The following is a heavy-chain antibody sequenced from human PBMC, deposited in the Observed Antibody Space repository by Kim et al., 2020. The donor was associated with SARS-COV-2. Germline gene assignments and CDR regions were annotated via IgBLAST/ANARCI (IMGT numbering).Heavy chain of an antibody. J-gene: IGHJ4*02. V-gene: IGHV3-21*01. CDR2: ISSSSSYI. CDR1: GFTFSSYS. Sequence: GGSLRLSCAASGFTFSSYSMNWVRQAPGKGLEWVSSISSSSSYIYYADSVKGRFTISRDNAKNSLYLQMNSLRAEDTAVYYCARDRDGYNEGHFDYWGQGTLVTVSS. CDR3: ARDRDGYNEGHFDY. D-gene: IGHD5-12*01.